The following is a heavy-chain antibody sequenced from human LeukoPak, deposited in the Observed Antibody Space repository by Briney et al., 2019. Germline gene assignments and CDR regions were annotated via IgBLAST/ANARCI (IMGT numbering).Heavy chain of an antibody. Sequence: GASVKVSCKASGYTFTSYYMHWVRQAPGQGLEWMGIINPSGGSTSYAQKIQGRVTLTGDTSTDTAYMELSSLRSEDTAVYYCATLRRGTGSSYSFSYSHDFWGQGTLVTVSS. CDR1: GYTFTSYY. V-gene: IGHV1-46*01. D-gene: IGHD3-10*01. J-gene: IGHJ4*02. CDR2: INPSGGST. CDR3: ATLRRGTGSSYSFSYSHDF.